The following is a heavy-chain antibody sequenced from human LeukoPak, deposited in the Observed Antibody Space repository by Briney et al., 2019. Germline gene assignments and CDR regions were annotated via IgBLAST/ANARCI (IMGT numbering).Heavy chain of an antibody. CDR1: GFTFSSYW. V-gene: IGHV3-7*03. J-gene: IGHJ4*01. D-gene: IGHD1-14*01. CDR3: AISRTNDY. Sequence: PGGSLRLSCAASGFTFSSYWMSWVRQAPGKGLEWVAIIKQDGSDKYYVDSVKGRFAISRDNAEKSLYLQMNSLRAEDTAVYYCAISRTNDYWGHGTLVTVSS. CDR2: IKQDGSDK.